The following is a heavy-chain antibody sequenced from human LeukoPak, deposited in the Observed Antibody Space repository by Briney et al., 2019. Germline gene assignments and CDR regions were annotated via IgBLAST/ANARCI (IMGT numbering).Heavy chain of an antibody. J-gene: IGHJ3*02. CDR2: IYYSGSA. CDR1: GGSISSSSYY. CDR3: ARSYYAFWIGYHYAFDI. V-gene: IGHV4-39*01. Sequence: KPSETLSLTCTVSGGSISSSSYYWGWIRQPPGKGLEWIGSIYYSGSAYYNPSLKSRVTISVDTSKNQFSLKLSSVTAADTAVYYCARSYYAFWIGYHYAFDIWGQGTMVTVSS. D-gene: IGHD3-3*01.